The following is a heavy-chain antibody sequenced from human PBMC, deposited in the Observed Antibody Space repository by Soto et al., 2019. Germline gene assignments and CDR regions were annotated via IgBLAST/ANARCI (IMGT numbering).Heavy chain of an antibody. J-gene: IGHJ4*02. D-gene: IGHD1-26*01. CDR2: ISTTSGAI. CDR1: GFTFGSYE. V-gene: IGHV3-48*03. CDR3: ARDRLSMVGGITYFFDY. Sequence: GGSLRLSCEGSGFTFGSYEVNWVRQAPGKGLEWISYISTTSGAIFYADSVKGRFTISRDNSKNSLYLQMNSLRAEDTAVYYCARDRLSMVGGITYFFDYWGQGTPVTVSS.